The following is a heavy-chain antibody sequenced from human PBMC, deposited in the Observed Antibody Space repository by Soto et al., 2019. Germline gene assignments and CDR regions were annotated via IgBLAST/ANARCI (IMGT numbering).Heavy chain of an antibody. V-gene: IGHV3-33*01. J-gene: IGHJ4*02. CDR3: AAWAEGATEVH. CDR1: GFSFSVYG. Sequence: GGSLRLSCETSGFSFSVYGMHWVRQAPGKGLEWVAVIWYDASKQFYAASVEGRFTISRDNSKAILYLQMNSLRAEDTAVYYCAAWAEGATEVHWGQGTLVTVS. D-gene: IGHD2-15*01. CDR2: IWYDASKQ.